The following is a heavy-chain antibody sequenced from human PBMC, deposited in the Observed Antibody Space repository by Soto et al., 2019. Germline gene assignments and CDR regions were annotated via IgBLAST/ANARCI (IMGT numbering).Heavy chain of an antibody. V-gene: IGHV4-30-2*01. Sequence: SETLSLTCAVSGGSISSGGYSWSWIRQPPGKGLEWIGYIYHSGSTYYNPSLKSRVTISVDMPKNQFSLKLTSVTAADTAVYYCARSHSFDGSIYHYYFDFWGQGTLVTASS. CDR2: IYHSGST. CDR1: GGSISSGGYS. CDR3: ARSHSFDGSIYHYYFDF. D-gene: IGHD3-10*01. J-gene: IGHJ4*02.